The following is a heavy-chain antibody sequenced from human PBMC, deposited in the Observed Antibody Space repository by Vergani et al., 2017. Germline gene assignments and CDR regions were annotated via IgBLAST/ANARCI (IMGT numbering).Heavy chain of an antibody. CDR1: GFTFSSYG. D-gene: IGHD3-10*01. J-gene: IGHJ4*02. CDR3: AKEYYYGSGSFDY. V-gene: IGHV3-30*18. Sequence: QVQLVESGGGMVQPGRSLRLSCAASGFTFSSYGMHWVRQAPGKGLEWVAVISYDGSTKYYADSVKGRFTLSRDNSKNTLYLQMNSLRAEDTAVYYCAKEYYYGSGSFDYWGQGTLVTVSS. CDR2: ISYDGSTK.